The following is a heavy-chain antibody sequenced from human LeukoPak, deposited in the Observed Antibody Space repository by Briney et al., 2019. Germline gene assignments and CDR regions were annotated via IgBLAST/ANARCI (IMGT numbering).Heavy chain of an antibody. D-gene: IGHD1-26*01. CDR3: ARAGGVGDFDY. CDR1: GFIFSSYA. Sequence: GGSLRLSCAGSGFIFSSYAMSWVRQAPGQGLEWVSTISNSGDATFYADAVKGRFTISRDNAKNSLYLQMNSLRAEDTAVYYCARAGGVGDFDYWGQGTLVTVSS. J-gene: IGHJ4*02. V-gene: IGHV3-23*01. CDR2: ISNSGDAT.